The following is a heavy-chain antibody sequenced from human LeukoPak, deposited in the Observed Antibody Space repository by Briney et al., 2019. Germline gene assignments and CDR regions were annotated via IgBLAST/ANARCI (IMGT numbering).Heavy chain of an antibody. Sequence: GASVKVSCKASGYTFTGYYMHWVRQAPGQGLEWMGGINPNSGGTKYAQKFQGRVTMTRDTSISTAYMELSRLRSDDTAVYYCARGVLTRSLDRFLDTQDYWGQGTLVTVSS. J-gene: IGHJ4*02. D-gene: IGHD3-3*01. CDR2: INPNSGGT. CDR3: ARGVLTRSLDRFLDTQDY. CDR1: GYTFTGYY. V-gene: IGHV1-2*02.